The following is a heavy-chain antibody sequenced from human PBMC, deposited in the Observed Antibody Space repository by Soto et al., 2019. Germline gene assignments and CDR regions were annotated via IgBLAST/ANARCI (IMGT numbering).Heavy chain of an antibody. V-gene: IGHV3-48*03. CDR3: AREPAIYSGKSDDGLDV. D-gene: IGHD4-4*01. J-gene: IGHJ6*02. CDR2: IVTSGKTI. CDR1: GFTFSSYE. Sequence: GGSLRLSCAVSGFTFSSYEMSWVRQAPGEGLEWVSYIVTSGKTIYYAVSVRGRFTISRDNAKNSLYLQMNSLRAEDTAVYFCAREPAIYSGKSDDGLDVWGRGTKVTVSS.